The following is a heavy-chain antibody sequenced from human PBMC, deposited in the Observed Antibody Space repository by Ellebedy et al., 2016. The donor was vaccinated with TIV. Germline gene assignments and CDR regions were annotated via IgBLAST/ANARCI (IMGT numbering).Heavy chain of an antibody. CDR1: GFTFSTYA. CDR3: AKGGGSCRFEV. V-gene: IGHV3-23*01. CDR2: ISGSGGST. D-gene: IGHD2-15*01. J-gene: IGHJ4*02. Sequence: GESLKISXAASGFTFSTYAMSWVRQAPGKGLEWVSAISGSGGSTYYADSVKGRFAISRDNSNNTLYLQMNSLRAEDTAVYYCAKGGGSCRFEVWGQGTLVTVSS.